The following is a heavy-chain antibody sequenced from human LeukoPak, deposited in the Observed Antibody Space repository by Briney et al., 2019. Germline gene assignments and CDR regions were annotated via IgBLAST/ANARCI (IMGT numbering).Heavy chain of an antibody. V-gene: IGHV3-74*01. Sequence: PAGSLRLSCAASGFAFSSYWMHWVRQPPGKGLVWVSGMNSDGRSTRYADSVKGRFTISRVNAKNTLYPQMNSLRTDDTGVYYCARGGSYYFDDWGQGTLVTVSS. D-gene: IGHD1-26*01. CDR1: GFAFSSYW. J-gene: IGHJ4*02. CDR2: MNSDGRST. CDR3: ARGGSYYFDD.